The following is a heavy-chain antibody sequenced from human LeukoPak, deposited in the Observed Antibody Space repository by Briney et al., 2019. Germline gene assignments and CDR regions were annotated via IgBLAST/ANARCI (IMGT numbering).Heavy chain of an antibody. V-gene: IGHV3-7*01. CDR3: AMSTVFDY. D-gene: IGHD4-17*01. CDR2: IKQDGSEK. J-gene: IGHJ4*02. CDR1: GFTFSRYW. Sequence: PGGSLRPSCAASGFTFSRYWMSWVRQAPGKGLEWVANIKQDGSEKYYVDSVEGRFTISRDNAENSLYLQMNSLRVEDTALYYCAMSTVFDYWGQGTLVTVSS.